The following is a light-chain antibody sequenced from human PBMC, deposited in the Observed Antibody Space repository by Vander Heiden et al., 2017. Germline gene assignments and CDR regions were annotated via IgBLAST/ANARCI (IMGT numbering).Light chain of an antibody. CDR1: SSDVGTYNY. Sequence: QSALTQPASVSGSPGQSITISCTGTSSDVGTYNYVSWYQQHPGKAPKLMSYDVTNRPSGVSNRFSGSKSGNTASLTISGLQAEDEGDYYCSSYTSSSTVIFGGGTKLTVL. CDR2: DVT. V-gene: IGLV2-14*03. CDR3: SSYTSSSTVI. J-gene: IGLJ2*01.